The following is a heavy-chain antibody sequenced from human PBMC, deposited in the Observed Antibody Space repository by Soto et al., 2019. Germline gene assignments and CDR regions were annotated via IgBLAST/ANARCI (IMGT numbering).Heavy chain of an antibody. CDR2: IIPIFGTA. Sequence: SVKVSCKASGGTFSSYAISWVRQAPGQGLEWMGGIIPIFGTANYAQRFQGRVTITADESTSTAYMELSSLRSEDTAVYYCASCYFGLYYYYGMDVWGQGTTVTVSS. CDR3: ASCYFGLYYYYGMDV. D-gene: IGHD2-21*02. J-gene: IGHJ6*02. V-gene: IGHV1-69*13. CDR1: GGTFSSYA.